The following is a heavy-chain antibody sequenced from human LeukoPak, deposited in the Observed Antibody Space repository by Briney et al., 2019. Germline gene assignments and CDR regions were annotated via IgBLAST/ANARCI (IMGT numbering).Heavy chain of an antibody. CDR2: IYHSGST. D-gene: IGHD5-12*01. CDR3: ARVGPYSGYDYWFDP. Sequence: PSETLFLTCAVSGGSISSGGYSWSWIRQPPGKGLEWIGYIYHSGSTYYNPSLKSRVTISVDRSKNQFSLKLSSVTAADTAVYYCARVGPYSGYDYWFDPWGQGTLVTVSS. J-gene: IGHJ5*02. V-gene: IGHV4-30-2*01. CDR1: GGSISSGGYS.